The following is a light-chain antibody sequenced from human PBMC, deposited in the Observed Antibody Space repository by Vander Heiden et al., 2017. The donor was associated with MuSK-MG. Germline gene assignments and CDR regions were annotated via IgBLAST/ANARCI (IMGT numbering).Light chain of an antibody. V-gene: IGKV1-39*01. CDR1: QNIINY. CDR3: QQKDSTPIT. CDR2: DAS. J-gene: IGKJ5*01. Sequence: DVQMTQSPSSLSASVGDRVTITCRASQNIINYLNWYQQKPGKAPKLLIYDASNLQTGVPSSFSGSGSGTDFTLTISSLQPEDFATYYCQQKDSTPITFGQGTLMEI.